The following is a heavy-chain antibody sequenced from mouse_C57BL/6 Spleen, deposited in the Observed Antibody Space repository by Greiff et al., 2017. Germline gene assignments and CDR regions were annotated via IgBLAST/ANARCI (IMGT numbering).Heavy chain of an antibody. CDR1: GFTFSDYG. D-gene: IGHD1-1*02. CDR2: ISSGSSTI. V-gene: IGHV5-17*01. J-gene: IGHJ4*01. Sequence: EVKLVESGGGLVKPGGSLKLSCAASGFTFSDYGMHWVRQAPEKGLEWVAYISSGSSTIYYADTVKGRFTISRDNAKNTLFLQMTSLRSEDTAMYYCAREGCYGYAMDYWGQGTSVTVSS. CDR3: AREGCYGYAMDY.